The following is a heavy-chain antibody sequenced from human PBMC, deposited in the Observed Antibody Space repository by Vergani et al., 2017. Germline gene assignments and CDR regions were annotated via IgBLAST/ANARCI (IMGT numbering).Heavy chain of an antibody. V-gene: IGHV3-9*01. J-gene: IGHJ4*02. Sequence: EVQLVESGGGLVQPGRSLRLSCAASGFTFDDYAMHWVRQAPGKGLEWVSGISWNSGSIGYADSVKGRFTISRDNSKNTLYLQMNSLRAEDTAVYYCAKDPARFVPAAGYYFDYWGQGTLVTVSS. CDR3: AKDPARFVPAAGYYFDY. D-gene: IGHD2-2*01. CDR2: ISWNSGSI. CDR1: GFTFDDYA.